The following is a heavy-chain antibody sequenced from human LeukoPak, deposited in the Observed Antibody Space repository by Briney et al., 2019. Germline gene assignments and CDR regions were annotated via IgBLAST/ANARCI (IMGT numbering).Heavy chain of an antibody. CDR1: GFTFSDYY. CDR2: ISSSGNTI. CDR3: ARDNREVRGGDCFDV. D-gene: IGHD2-21*02. V-gene: IGHV3-11*01. J-gene: IGHJ6*04. Sequence: GGSLRLSCEASGFTFSDYYMSWIRQAPGKGLEWVSYISSSGNTIYYADSVKGRFTISRDNAKNSLYLQMNSLRAEDTAVYYCARDNREVRGGDCFDVWGKGTTVTVSS.